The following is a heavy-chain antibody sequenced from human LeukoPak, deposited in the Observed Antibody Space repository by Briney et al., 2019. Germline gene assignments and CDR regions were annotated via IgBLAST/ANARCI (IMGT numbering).Heavy chain of an antibody. Sequence: SETLSLTXTVSGGSISSYYWSWIRQPPGKGLEWIGYIYYSGSTNYNPSLKSRVTISVDTSKNQFSLKLSSVTAADTAVYYCARDLGIFFDYWGQGTLVTVSS. CDR2: IYYSGST. V-gene: IGHV4-59*01. CDR3: ARDLGIFFDY. D-gene: IGHD7-27*01. CDR1: GGSISSYY. J-gene: IGHJ4*02.